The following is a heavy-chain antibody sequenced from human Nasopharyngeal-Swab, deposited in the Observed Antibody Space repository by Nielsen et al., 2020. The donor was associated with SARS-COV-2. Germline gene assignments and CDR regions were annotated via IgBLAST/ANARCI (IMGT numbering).Heavy chain of an antibody. CDR1: GFTFSSYE. V-gene: IGHV3-48*03. CDR3: ARDDSGWNRGAFDI. CDR2: ISSSGSTI. D-gene: IGHD6-19*01. J-gene: IGHJ3*02. Sequence: GESLKISCAASGFTFSSYEMNWVRQAPGKGLEWVSYISSSGSTIYYADSVKGRFTISRDNAKNSLYLQMNSLRAEDTAVYYCARDDSGWNRGAFDIWGQGTMVTVSS.